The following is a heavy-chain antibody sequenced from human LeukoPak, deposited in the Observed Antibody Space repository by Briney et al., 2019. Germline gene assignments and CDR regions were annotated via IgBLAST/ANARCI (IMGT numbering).Heavy chain of an antibody. CDR3: ARAQAYGDARFDF. D-gene: IGHD4-17*01. CDR1: GGSISSGDYY. CDR2: IYESGTT. V-gene: IGHV4-30-4*01. J-gene: IGHJ4*02. Sequence: SETLSLTCTVSGGSISSGDYYWSWIRQPPGKGLELIGYIYESGTTYYNPSLKSRLTISVDTSKNQFSLKLSSVTAADTAVYYCARAQAYGDARFDFWGQGTLATVSS.